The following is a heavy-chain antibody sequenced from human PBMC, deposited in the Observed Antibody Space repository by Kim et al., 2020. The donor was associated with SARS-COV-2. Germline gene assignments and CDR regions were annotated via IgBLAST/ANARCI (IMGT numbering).Heavy chain of an antibody. V-gene: IGHV3-7*04. CDR2: EGSEK. J-gene: IGHJ5*02. CDR3: ARGRGLDT. Sequence: EGSEKYYVDSVKGRFTISRDNAKKTLFLQMDSLRAEDTAVYYCARGRGLDTWGQGTLVTVSS. D-gene: IGHD3-10*01.